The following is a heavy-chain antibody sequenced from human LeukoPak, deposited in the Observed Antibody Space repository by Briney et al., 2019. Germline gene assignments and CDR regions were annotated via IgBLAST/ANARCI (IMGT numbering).Heavy chain of an antibody. CDR2: IYYSGST. D-gene: IGHD6-13*01. CDR3: ARVRYSSSWKGFDY. CDR1: GGSISSYY. V-gene: IGHV4-59*01. J-gene: IGHJ4*02. Sequence: SETLSLTCTVSGGSISSYYWSWIRQPPGKGLEWIGYIYYSGSTNYNPSLKRRVTISVDTSKNQFSLKLSSVTAADTAVYYCARVRYSSSWKGFDYWGQGTLVTVSS.